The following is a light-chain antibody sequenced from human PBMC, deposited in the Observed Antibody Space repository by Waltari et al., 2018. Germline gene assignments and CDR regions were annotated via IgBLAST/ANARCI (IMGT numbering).Light chain of an antibody. CDR3: CSYAGSSTFPYV. Sequence: QSALTQPASVSGSPGQSITISCTGTSSDVGSYNLVSWYQHHPGKAPKLKIYEVTKRPSGVSNRFCGSKSGNTASLTISGLQAEDDADYYCCSYAGSSTFPYVFGTGTKVTVL. CDR1: SSDVGSYNL. J-gene: IGLJ1*01. V-gene: IGLV2-23*02. CDR2: EVT.